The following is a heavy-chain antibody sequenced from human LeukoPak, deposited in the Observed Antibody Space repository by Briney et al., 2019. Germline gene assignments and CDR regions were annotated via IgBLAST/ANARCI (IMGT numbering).Heavy chain of an antibody. CDR3: ARDARGAAAADDAFDI. V-gene: IGHV3-23*01. J-gene: IGHJ3*02. D-gene: IGHD6-13*01. Sequence: GGSLRLSCGASGFIFRNYAMSWVRQAPGEGLEWVSGISDNGGGRYYADSVKGRFTISRDNSKNMLYLQMNSLRAEDTAVYYCARDARGAAAADDAFDIWGQGTMVTVSS. CDR1: GFIFRNYA. CDR2: ISDNGGGR.